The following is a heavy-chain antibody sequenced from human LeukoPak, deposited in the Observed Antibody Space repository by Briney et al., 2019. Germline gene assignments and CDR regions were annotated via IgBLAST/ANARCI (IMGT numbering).Heavy chain of an antibody. CDR2: IKQDGSEK. D-gene: IGHD3-22*01. CDR3: ARDQVIGYYDSSGPPDY. J-gene: IGHJ4*02. Sequence: GGSLRLSCAASGFTFSSYWMSWVRQAPGKGLEWVANIKQDGSEKYYVDSVKGRFTISRDNAKNSLYLQMNSLRAEDTAVYYCARDQVIGYYDSSGPPDYWGQGTLVTVSS. V-gene: IGHV3-7*01. CDR1: GFTFSSYW.